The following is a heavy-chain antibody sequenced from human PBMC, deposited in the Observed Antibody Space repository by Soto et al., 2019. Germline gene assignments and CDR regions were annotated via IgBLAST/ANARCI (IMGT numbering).Heavy chain of an antibody. V-gene: IGHV4-4*02. CDR3: ATRTYYGDRCMAG. Sequence: QVQLQESGPGLVKPSGTLSLTCAVSGDSISIDNWWGWVRQPPGKGLEWIGEVFYSGGTNHNPSLKRRVTMSVDTSKNQFSLNLSSVTASDTAIYYCATRTYYGDRCMAGWGQGTTVIVSS. CDR2: VFYSGGT. J-gene: IGHJ6*02. CDR1: GDSISIDNW. D-gene: IGHD3-10*01.